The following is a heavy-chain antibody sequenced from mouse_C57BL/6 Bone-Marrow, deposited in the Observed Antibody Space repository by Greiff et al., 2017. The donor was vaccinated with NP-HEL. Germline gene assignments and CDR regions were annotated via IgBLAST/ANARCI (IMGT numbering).Heavy chain of an antibody. J-gene: IGHJ3*01. CDR2: IYPGEGVT. CDR1: GYAFSSYW. Sequence: VKLQESGAELVKPGASVKISCKASGYAFSSYWMNWVKSRPGRGLEGIGRIYPGEGVTNYNGKFKGKATLTADKSSSTAYMQLSSLTSEDSAVYFCAWGSSFAYWGQGTLVTVSA. D-gene: IGHD4-1*01. V-gene: IGHV1-80*01. CDR3: AWGSSFAY.